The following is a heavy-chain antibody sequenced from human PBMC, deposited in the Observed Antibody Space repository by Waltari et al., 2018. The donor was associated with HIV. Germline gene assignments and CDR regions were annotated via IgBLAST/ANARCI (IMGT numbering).Heavy chain of an antibody. CDR3: TRGPMYNWFDP. CDR1: GFNFDDYA. CDR2: ISWHSIRI. D-gene: IGHD3-10*01. J-gene: IGHJ5*02. V-gene: IGHV3-9*01. Sequence: EVQLVESGGGLVQPGRSLRLSCAASGFNFDDYAMHWVRQPRGKGLEWVSSISWHSIRITYADSVRGRFTISRDNAKKSLYLQMDSLRPEDTSLYYCTRGPMYNWFDPWGQGTLVTVSS.